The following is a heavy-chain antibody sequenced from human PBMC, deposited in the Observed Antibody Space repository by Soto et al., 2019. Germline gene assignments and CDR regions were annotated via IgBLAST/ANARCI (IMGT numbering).Heavy chain of an antibody. Sequence: ASVKVSCKGSGYAFTTYGITWVRQAPGQGLEWMGWISAHNGNTNYAQKLQGRVTVTRDTSTSTAYMELRSLRSDDTAVYYCARVRGYSYGKYVMDVGGQGTTVTVSS. J-gene: IGHJ6*02. CDR3: ARVRGYSYGKYVMDV. CDR1: GYAFTTYG. CDR2: ISAHNGNT. D-gene: IGHD5-18*01. V-gene: IGHV1-18*01.